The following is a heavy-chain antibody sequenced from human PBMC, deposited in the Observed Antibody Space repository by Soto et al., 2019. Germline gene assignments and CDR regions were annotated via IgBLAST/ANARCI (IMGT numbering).Heavy chain of an antibody. CDR3: ARDRREPDFDY. V-gene: IGHV3-21*01. Sequence: GGSLRLSCAASGFTFRSYSMNWVRQAPGKGLEWVSSISSSSSYIYYADSVKGRFTISGDNAKNSLYLQMNSLRAEDTAVYYCARDRREPDFDYWGQGTLVTVSS. CDR1: GFTFRSYS. CDR2: ISSSSSYI. J-gene: IGHJ4*02.